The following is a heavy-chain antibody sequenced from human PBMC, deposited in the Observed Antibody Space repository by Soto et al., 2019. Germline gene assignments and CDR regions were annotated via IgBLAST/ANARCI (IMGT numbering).Heavy chain of an antibody. Sequence: SETLSLTCTVSGGSISSGDYSWSWIRQPPGKGLEWIGYIYYSGSTYHNPSLKSRVTISVDTSKNQFSLKLSSVTAADTAVYFCVRDIGYCSGGCGLAGPDWFDPWGQGTRVTVSS. V-gene: IGHV4-30-4*01. D-gene: IGHD2-15*01. CDR2: IYYSGST. CDR3: VRDIGYCSGGCGLAGPDWFDP. CDR1: GGSISSGDYS. J-gene: IGHJ5*02.